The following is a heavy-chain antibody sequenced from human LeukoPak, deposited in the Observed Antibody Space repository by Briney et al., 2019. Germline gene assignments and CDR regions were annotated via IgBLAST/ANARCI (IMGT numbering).Heavy chain of an antibody. J-gene: IGHJ3*02. CDR1: GGSISSSSYY. D-gene: IGHD3-3*01. CDR2: IYYSGST. V-gene: IGHV4-39*02. CDR3: ARDPTIFGVVDAFDI. Sequence: SETLSLTCTVSGGSISSSSYYWGWIRQPPGKGLEWIGSIYYSGSTYYNPSLKSRVTISVDTSKNQFSLKLSSVTAADTAVYYCARDPTIFGVVDAFDIWGQGTMVTVSS.